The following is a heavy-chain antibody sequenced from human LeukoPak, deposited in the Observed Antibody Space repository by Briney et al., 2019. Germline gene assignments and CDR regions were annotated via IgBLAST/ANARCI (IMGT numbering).Heavy chain of an antibody. V-gene: IGHV4-30-4*01. Sequence: SQTLSLTCTVSGGSISSGDYYWSWIRQPPGKGLEWIGYIYYSGSTYYNPTLKSRVTISVDTSKNQFSLKLSSVTAADTAVYYCARESSSSWKADFDYWGQGTLVTVSS. J-gene: IGHJ4*02. CDR2: IYYSGST. CDR3: ARESSSSWKADFDY. CDR1: GGSISSGDYY. D-gene: IGHD6-13*01.